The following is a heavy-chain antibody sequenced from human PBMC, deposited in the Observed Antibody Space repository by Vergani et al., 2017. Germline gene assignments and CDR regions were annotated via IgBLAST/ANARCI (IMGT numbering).Heavy chain of an antibody. J-gene: IGHJ6*02. CDR3: AREIISGYGSHYGMDV. CDR2: IIPILGIA. V-gene: IGHV1-69*08. Sequence: QVQLVQSGAEVKKPGSSVKVSCKASGGTFSSYTISWVRQAPGQGLEWMGRIIPILGIANYAQKFQGRATITADKSTSTAYMELSSLRSEDTAVYYCAREIISGYGSHYGMDVWGQGTTVTVSS. D-gene: IGHD3-10*01. CDR1: GGTFSSYT.